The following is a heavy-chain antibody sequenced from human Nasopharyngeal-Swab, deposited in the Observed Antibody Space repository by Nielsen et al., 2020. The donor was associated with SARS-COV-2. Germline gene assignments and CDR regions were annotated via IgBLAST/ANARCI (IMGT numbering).Heavy chain of an antibody. CDR1: GFTFSSYG. CDR2: IWYDGSNK. CDR3: ARDSPGTDSSGYDDAFDI. V-gene: IGHV3-33*01. D-gene: IGHD3-22*01. Sequence: GESLEISCAASGFTFSSYGMHWVRPAPGKGLEWVAVIWYDGSNKYYADSVKGRFTISRDNSKNTLYLQMNSLRAEDTAVYYCARDSPGTDSSGYDDAFDIWGQGTMVTVSS. J-gene: IGHJ3*02.